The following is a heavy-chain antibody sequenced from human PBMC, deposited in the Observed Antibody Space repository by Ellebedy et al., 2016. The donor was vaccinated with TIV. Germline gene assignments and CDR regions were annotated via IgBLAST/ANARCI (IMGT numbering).Heavy chain of an antibody. Sequence: GESLKISCAASGFTFSSHAMTWVRQAPGRGLEWVSGISASGDSTYYADSVKGRFTISRDNSKNMLYLQMKSLRDEDTAVYFCAKDRTAGDGYWVFDSWGQGTLVTVSS. V-gene: IGHV3-23*01. CDR1: GFTFSSHA. J-gene: IGHJ4*02. D-gene: IGHD5-18*01. CDR2: ISASGDST. CDR3: AKDRTAGDGYWVFDS.